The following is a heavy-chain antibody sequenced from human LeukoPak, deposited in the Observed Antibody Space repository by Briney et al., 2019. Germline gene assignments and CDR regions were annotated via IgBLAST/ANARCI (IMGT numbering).Heavy chain of an antibody. CDR3: ARGYTDFDY. CDR2: ISAYNGNT. D-gene: IGHD2-2*02. CDR1: GYTFTSYG. V-gene: IGHV1-18*01. Sequence: ASVKVSCKASGYTFTSYGISWVRQAPGQGLEWMGWISAYNGNTNYAQKFQGRVTMTRNTSISTAYMELSSLRSEDTAVYYCARGYTDFDYWGQGTLVTVSS. J-gene: IGHJ4*02.